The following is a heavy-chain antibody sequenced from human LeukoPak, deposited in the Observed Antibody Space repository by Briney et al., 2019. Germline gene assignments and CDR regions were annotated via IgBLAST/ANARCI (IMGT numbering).Heavy chain of an antibody. CDR2: ISSSGSTI. CDR3: AKDTKVDTAMVPFDY. Sequence: PGGSLRLSCAASGFTFSSYEMNWVRQAPGKGLEWVSYISSSGSTIYYADSVKGRFTISRDNAKNSLYLQMNSLRAEDTAVYYCAKDTKVDTAMVPFDYWGQGTLVTVSS. V-gene: IGHV3-48*03. D-gene: IGHD5-18*01. J-gene: IGHJ4*02. CDR1: GFTFSSYE.